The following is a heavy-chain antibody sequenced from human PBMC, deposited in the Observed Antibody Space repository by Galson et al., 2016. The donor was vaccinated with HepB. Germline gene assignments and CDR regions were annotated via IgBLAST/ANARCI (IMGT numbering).Heavy chain of an antibody. J-gene: IGHJ6*02. CDR3: SRDPSGITLIVVAMGYYYGLDV. Sequence: SLRLSCAASGFTFSNYYMSWIRQAPGKGLEWVSYISSISTHTNYADYVKGRFTISRNNAKNTLYLQMNSLRTEDTAKYYCSRDPSGITLIVVAMGYYYGLDVWGQGTTVTVS. D-gene: IGHD3-22*01. V-gene: IGHV3-11*05. CDR2: ISSISTHT. CDR1: GFTFSNYY.